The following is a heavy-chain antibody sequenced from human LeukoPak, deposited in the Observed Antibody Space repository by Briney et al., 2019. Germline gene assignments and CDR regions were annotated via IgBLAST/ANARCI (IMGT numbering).Heavy chain of an antibody. CDR3: ATRSGSSRYYYYYGMDV. J-gene: IGHJ6*02. CDR2: MNPNSGNT. D-gene: IGHD3-10*01. CDR1: GYTFTSYD. V-gene: IGHV1-8*01. Sequence: ASVKVSCKASGYTFTSYDINWVRQATGQGLEWMGWMNPNSGNTGYAQKFQGRVTMTRNTSISTAYMELSSLRSEDTAVYYCATRSGSSRYYYYYGMDVWGQGTTVTASS.